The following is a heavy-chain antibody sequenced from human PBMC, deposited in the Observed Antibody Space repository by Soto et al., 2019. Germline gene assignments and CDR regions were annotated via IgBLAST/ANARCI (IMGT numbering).Heavy chain of an antibody. CDR3: ARDLWYVVVPAANPSTTYYYYGMDV. CDR1: GFTFSSYA. D-gene: IGHD2-2*01. V-gene: IGHV3-30-3*01. J-gene: IGHJ6*02. Sequence: GGSLRLSCAASGFTFSSYAMHWVRQAPGKGLEWVAVISYDGSNKYYADSVKGRFTISRDNSKNTLYLQMNSLRAEDTAVYYCARDLWYVVVPAANPSTTYYYYGMDVWGQGTTVTVSS. CDR2: ISYDGSNK.